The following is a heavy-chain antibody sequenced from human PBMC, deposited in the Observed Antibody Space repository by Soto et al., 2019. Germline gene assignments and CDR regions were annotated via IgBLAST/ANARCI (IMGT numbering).Heavy chain of an antibody. J-gene: IGHJ5*02. D-gene: IGHD6-19*01. CDR2: INVGDGST. Sequence: ASVKVSCKASGYPFTSYYLHWVRQAPGQGPEWMGRINVGDGSTRYAQNFQGRVTMTRDTSTTTVYMELSPLRSDDTAVYYCAREAAVAGTAFDHWGQGTLVTVSS. V-gene: IGHV1-46*01. CDR3: AREAAVAGTAFDH. CDR1: GYPFTSYY.